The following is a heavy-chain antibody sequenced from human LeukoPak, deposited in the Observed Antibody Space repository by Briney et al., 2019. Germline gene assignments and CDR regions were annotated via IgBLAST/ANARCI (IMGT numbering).Heavy chain of an antibody. CDR3: ATTGYCSGGSCNLDAFDI. V-gene: IGHV1-24*01. CDR1: GYTLTELS. J-gene: IGHJ3*02. Sequence: GASVKVSCKVSGYTLTELSMHWVRQAPGKGLEWMGGFDPEDGETIYAQKFQGRVTMTEDTSTDTAYMELSSLRSEDTAVYYCATTGYCSGGSCNLDAFDIWGQGTMVTVSS. CDR2: FDPEDGET. D-gene: IGHD2-15*01.